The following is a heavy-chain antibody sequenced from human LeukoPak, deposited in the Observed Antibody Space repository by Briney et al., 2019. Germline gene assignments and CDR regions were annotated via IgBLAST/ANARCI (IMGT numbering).Heavy chain of an antibody. CDR2: IHISGST. CDR3: AREASRVLVSGYYYYYMDV. Sequence: SETLSLTCSVSDGSISSFCWSWIRQPAGKGLEWIGRIHISGSTDSNPSLKSRVTMSVDTSKNQFSLKLSSVTAADTAVYYRAREASRVLVSGYYYYYMDVWGKGTTVTVSS. V-gene: IGHV4-4*07. J-gene: IGHJ6*03. CDR1: DGSISSFC. D-gene: IGHD3-3*01.